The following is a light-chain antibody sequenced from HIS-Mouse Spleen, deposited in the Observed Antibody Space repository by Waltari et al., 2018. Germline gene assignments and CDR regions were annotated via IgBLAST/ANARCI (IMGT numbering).Light chain of an antibody. CDR2: EGS. CDR1: SSDGGSYNL. V-gene: IGLV2-23*03. CDR3: CSYAGSSTFEV. Sequence: QSALTQPASVSGSPGQSITIPCPGTSSDGGSYNLVSWYQQHPGKAPKLMIYEGSKRPSGVSNRFSGSKSGNTASLTISGLQAEDEADYYCCSYAGSSTFEVFGGGTKLTVL. J-gene: IGLJ2*01.